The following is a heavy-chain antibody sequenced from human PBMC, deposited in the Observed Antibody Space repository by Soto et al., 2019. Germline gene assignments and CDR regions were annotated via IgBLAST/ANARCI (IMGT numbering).Heavy chain of an antibody. J-gene: IGHJ6*02. Sequence: QIQLVQSGGGVERPGASVTVSCEASGYIFTTYGLSWVRQTPAHGLEWMGWISADSGYTQYAQFLQERLTMNRDTSTNPGSIEVRDLTSDDTGIYYGARERPPVSLYGMDAWGQGTSVTVAS. V-gene: IGHV1-18*01. CDR2: ISADSGYT. CDR1: GYIFTTYG. CDR3: ARERPPVSLYGMDA.